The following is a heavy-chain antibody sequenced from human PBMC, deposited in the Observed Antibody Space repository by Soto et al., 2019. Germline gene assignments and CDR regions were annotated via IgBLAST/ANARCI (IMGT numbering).Heavy chain of an antibody. D-gene: IGHD3-9*01. Sequence: QVQLQQWGAGPLRPLETLSLTCGVSGGSFSGYYWAWIRQSPGKGLEWIGEINDRGSINYNPSLKSRVSISVDTSKNHYSLNLRSVTAADTAVYYCARESHDILTGPPWVWYFDLWGRGTLVT. J-gene: IGHJ2*01. V-gene: IGHV4-34*01. CDR3: ARESHDILTGPPWVWYFDL. CDR2: INDRGSI. CDR1: GGSFSGYY.